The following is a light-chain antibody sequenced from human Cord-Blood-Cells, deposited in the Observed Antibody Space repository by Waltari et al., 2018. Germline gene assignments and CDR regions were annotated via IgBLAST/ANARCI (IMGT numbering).Light chain of an antibody. V-gene: IGKV3-15*01. Sequence: EIVMTQSPATLSVSPGERAIPSCRASQSVSSNLAGYQQKPGQAPRLLIYGASTRATGIPARFSGSGSGTEFTLTISSLQSEDFAVYYCQQYNNWPTWAFGQGTNVEIK. CDR3: QQYNNWPTWA. J-gene: IGKJ1*01. CDR2: GAS. CDR1: QSVSSN.